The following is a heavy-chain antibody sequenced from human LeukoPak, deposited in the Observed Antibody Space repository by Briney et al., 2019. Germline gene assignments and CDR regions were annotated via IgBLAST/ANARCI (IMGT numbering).Heavy chain of an antibody. V-gene: IGHV3-23*01. CDR1: GFTFSSYA. Sequence: GGSLRLSCAGSGFTFSSYAMNWVRQAPGKGLEWVSGISGSGGSTYYADSVKGRFTISRDNSKNTLYLQMNSLRAEDAAIYYCAKDRIWSGYSKYYFNCWGQGTLVTVSS. CDR3: AKDRIWSGYSKYYFNC. J-gene: IGHJ4*02. CDR2: ISGSGGST. D-gene: IGHD3-3*01.